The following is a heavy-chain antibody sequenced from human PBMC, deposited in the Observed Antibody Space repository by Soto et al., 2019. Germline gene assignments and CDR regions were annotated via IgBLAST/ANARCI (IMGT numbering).Heavy chain of an antibody. D-gene: IGHD6-19*01. Sequence: SETLSLTCTVSGGSISGHYLIWIRQSPGKGLEWIGHIFYSGITNYNPSLKSRVTLSADTSKNQFSLRLSSVTAADTAVYYCARVGSSGWSPDYWGQGILVTVSS. CDR1: GGSISGHY. V-gene: IGHV4-59*11. CDR3: ARVGSSGWSPDY. J-gene: IGHJ4*02. CDR2: IFYSGIT.